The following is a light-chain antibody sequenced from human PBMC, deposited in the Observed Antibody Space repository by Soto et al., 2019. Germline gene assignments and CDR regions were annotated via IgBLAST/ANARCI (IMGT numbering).Light chain of an antibody. CDR1: QSISDW. CDR3: QQYNSFST. CDR2: KAS. J-gene: IGKJ5*01. V-gene: IGKV1-5*03. Sequence: DIQMTPSPSTLSASVGDRVTITCRASQSISDWLAWYQQKPGKAPKLLIYKASTLESGVPSRFSGSGSGTEFTLTISSLQPDDFATYYCQQYNSFSTFGQGTRLEIK.